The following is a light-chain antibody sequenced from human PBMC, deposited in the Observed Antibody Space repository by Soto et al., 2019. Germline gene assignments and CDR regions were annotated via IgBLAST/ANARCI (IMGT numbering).Light chain of an antibody. J-gene: IGLJ1*01. CDR2: EVS. CDR3: SSYAGTNREV. Sequence: QSALTQPPSASGSPGQSVTISCTGTSRDVGGYNYVSWYQQHPGKAPKLMIYEVSKRPSGVPDRFSGSKSGNTASLTVAGLQAEDEADDYCSSYAGTNREVFGSGTKLTVL. CDR1: SRDVGGYNY. V-gene: IGLV2-8*01.